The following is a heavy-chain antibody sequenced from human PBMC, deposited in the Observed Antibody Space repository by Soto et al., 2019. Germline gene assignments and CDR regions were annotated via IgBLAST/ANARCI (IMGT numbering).Heavy chain of an antibody. CDR3: ARGLVVAASYYYYGMDV. Sequence: SETLSLTCTVSGGSISSGGYYWSWIRQHPGRGLEWIGYIFLIGSTYYSPSLKSRVTISIDRSKNQFSLNLSSVTAADTAVYYCARGLVVAASYYYYGMDVWGQGTTVTVSS. CDR2: IFLIGST. CDR1: GGSISSGGYY. D-gene: IGHD2-15*01. J-gene: IGHJ6*02. V-gene: IGHV4-30-2*01.